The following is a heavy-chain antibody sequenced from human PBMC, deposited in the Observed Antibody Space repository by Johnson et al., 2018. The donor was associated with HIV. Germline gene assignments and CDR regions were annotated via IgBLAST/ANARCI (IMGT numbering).Heavy chain of an antibody. D-gene: IGHD1-26*01. Sequence: VQLVEFGGGLIQPGGSLRLSCAASGFTVSSNYMNWVRQAPGKGLEWVSVIYSGGRTYYADSVKGRFTISRDNSKNTLYLQMNSLRAEDTAVYYCARDKVGVSAFDIWGQGTMVTVSS. CDR3: ARDKVGVSAFDI. J-gene: IGHJ3*02. CDR1: GFTVSSNY. V-gene: IGHV3-53*01. CDR2: IYSGGRT.